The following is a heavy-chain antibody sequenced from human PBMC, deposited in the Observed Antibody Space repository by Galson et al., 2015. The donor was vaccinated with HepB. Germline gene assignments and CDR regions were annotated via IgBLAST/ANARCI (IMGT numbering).Heavy chain of an antibody. CDR3: AKEVRYSSNWFEGFYYDGMDV. V-gene: IGHV3-33*06. D-gene: IGHD6-13*01. Sequence: SLRLAGAASGFTFSNHAMHWVRQAPGKGLEWVAVIWVDGRNEFYADSVKGRFTISRDNSQNTLFLQMNGLRGEDTAVYYCAKEVRYSSNWFEGFYYDGMDVWGQGTTVTVSS. CDR1: GFTFSNHA. CDR2: IWVDGRNE. J-gene: IGHJ6*02.